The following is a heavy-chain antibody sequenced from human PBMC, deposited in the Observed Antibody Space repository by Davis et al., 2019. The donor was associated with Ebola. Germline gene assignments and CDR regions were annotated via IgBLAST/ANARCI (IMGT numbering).Heavy chain of an antibody. J-gene: IGHJ3*02. D-gene: IGHD3-9*01. Sequence: GSLRLSCAVYGGSFSGYYWSWIRQPPGKGLEWIGEINHSGSTNYNPSLKSQVTISVDTSKNQFSLKLSSVTAADTAVYYCARLSHFDWLFGAFDIWGQGTMVTVSS. CDR1: GGSFSGYY. CDR2: INHSGST. V-gene: IGHV4-34*01. CDR3: ARLSHFDWLFGAFDI.